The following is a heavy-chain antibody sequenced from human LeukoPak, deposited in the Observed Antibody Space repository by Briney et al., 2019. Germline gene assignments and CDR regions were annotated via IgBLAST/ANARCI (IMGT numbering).Heavy chain of an antibody. D-gene: IGHD6-25*01. CDR2: INPNSGGT. V-gene: IGHV1-2*02. CDR3: ARSVAATRHAFDI. J-gene: IGHJ3*02. Sequence: ASVTVSCKASGYTFTGYYMHWVRQAPGQGLEWMGWINPNSGGTNYAQKFQGRVTMTRDTSISTAYMELSRLRSDDTAVYYCARSVAATRHAFDIWGQGTMVTVSS. CDR1: GYTFTGYY.